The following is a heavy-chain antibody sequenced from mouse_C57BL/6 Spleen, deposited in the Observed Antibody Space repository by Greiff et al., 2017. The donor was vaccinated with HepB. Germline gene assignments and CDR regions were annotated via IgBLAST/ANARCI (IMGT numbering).Heavy chain of an antibody. Sequence: QVQLQQSGPELVKPGASVKISCKASGYAFSSSWMNWVKQRPGKGLEWIGRIYPGDGDTNYNGKFKGKATLTADKSSSTAYMQLSSLTSEDSAVYCCALVTGDGGYAMDYWGQGTSVTVSS. CDR2: IYPGDGDT. CDR1: GYAFSSSW. J-gene: IGHJ4*01. CDR3: ALVTGDGGYAMDY. D-gene: IGHD2-1*01. V-gene: IGHV1-82*01.